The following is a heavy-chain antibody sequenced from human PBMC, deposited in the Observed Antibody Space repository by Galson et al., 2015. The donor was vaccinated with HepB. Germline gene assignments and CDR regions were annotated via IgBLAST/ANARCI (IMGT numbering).Heavy chain of an antibody. CDR2: IKQDGSEK. V-gene: IGHV3-7*03. D-gene: IGHD6-19*01. Sequence: SLRLSCAASGFTFSSYWMSWVRQAPGKGLEWVANIKQDGSEKYYVDSVKGRFTISRDNAKNSLYLQMNSLRAEDTAVYYCARVLGYSSGWDGYYYYYMDVWGKGTTVTVSS. J-gene: IGHJ6*03. CDR1: GFTFSSYW. CDR3: ARVLGYSSGWDGYYYYYMDV.